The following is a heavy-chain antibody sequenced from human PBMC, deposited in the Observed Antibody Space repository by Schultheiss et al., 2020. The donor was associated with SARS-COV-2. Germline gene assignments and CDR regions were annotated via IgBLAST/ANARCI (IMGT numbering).Heavy chain of an antibody. V-gene: IGHV1-18*01. CDR1: GYTLTELS. Sequence: ASVKVSCKVSGYTLTELSMHWVRQAPGKGLEWMGWISAYNGNTNYAQKLQGRVTMTTDTSTSTAYMEIRSLRSDDTAVYYCASLDPYQPVHNWFDPWGQGTLVTVSS. J-gene: IGHJ5*02. CDR2: ISAYNGNT. D-gene: IGHD6-13*01. CDR3: ASLDPYQPVHNWFDP.